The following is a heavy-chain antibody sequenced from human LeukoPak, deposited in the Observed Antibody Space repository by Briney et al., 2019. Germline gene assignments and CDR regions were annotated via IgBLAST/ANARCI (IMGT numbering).Heavy chain of an antibody. CDR1: GYTFTSYG. D-gene: IGHD3-10*01. J-gene: IGHJ4*02. CDR3: AREGLYVVRGVIALDY. V-gene: IGHV1-18*01. CDR2: ISAYNGNT. Sequence: ASVKVSCKASGYTFTSYGISWVRQAPGQGLEWMGWISAYNGNTNYAQKLQGRVTMTTDTSTSTAYMELRSLRSDDTAVYYCAREGLYVVRGVIALDYWGQGTLVTVPS.